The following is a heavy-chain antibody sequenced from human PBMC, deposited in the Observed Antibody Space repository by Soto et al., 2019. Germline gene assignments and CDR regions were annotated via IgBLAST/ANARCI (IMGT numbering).Heavy chain of an antibody. J-gene: IGHJ6*03. Sequence: GGSLRLSCAASGFTFSSYAMHWVRQAPGKGLEYVSAISSDGGSTYYANSVKGRFTISRDNSKNTLYLQMGSLRAEDMAVYYCASSPGYYYYYMDVWGKGTTVTVSS. CDR3: ASSPGYYYYYMDV. CDR1: GFTFSSYA. D-gene: IGHD2-8*02. V-gene: IGHV3-64*01. CDR2: ISSDGGST.